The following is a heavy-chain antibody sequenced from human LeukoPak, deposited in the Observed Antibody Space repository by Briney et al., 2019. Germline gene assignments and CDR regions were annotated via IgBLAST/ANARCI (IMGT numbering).Heavy chain of an antibody. J-gene: IGHJ5*02. CDR2: LIPIFGTA. V-gene: IGHV1-69*05. D-gene: IGHD1-7*01. CDR3: ARDNYAGANWFDP. Sequence: ASVKVSCKASGGTFSSYAISWVRQAPGQGLEWMGGLIPIFGTANYAQKFQGRVTITTDESTSTAYMELSSLRSEDTAVYYCARDNYAGANWFDPWGQGTQVTVSS. CDR1: GGTFSSYA.